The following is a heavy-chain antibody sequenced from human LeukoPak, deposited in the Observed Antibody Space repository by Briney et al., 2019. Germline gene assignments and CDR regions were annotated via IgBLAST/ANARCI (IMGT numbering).Heavy chain of an antibody. Sequence: PGGSLRLSCAASGFTLSSYGMHWVRQAPGKGLEWVSSISSSSSYIYYADSVKGRFTISRDNAKNSLYLQMNSLRAEDTAVHYCARDRNYDYVWGSYRFPYYYYYYMDVWGKGTTVTVSS. V-gene: IGHV3-21*01. D-gene: IGHD3-16*02. J-gene: IGHJ6*03. CDR2: ISSSSSYI. CDR1: GFTLSSYG. CDR3: ARDRNYDYVWGSYRFPYYYYYYMDV.